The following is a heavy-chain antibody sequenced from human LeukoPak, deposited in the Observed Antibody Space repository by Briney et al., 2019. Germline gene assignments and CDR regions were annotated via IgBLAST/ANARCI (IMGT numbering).Heavy chain of an antibody. CDR1: GFTFSSYA. CDR3: ARGDSSSKIDY. CDR2: ISYDGSNK. V-gene: IGHV3-30*04. Sequence: PGGSLRLSCAASGFTFSSYAMHWVRQAPGKGLEWVAVISYDGSNKYYADSVKGRFTISRDNSKNTLYLQMNSLRAEDTAVYYCARGDSSSKIDYWGQGTLVTVSS. J-gene: IGHJ4*02. D-gene: IGHD6-6*01.